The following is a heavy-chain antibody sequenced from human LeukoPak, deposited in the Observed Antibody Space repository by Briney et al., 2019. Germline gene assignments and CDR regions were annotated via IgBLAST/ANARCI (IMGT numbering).Heavy chain of an antibody. Sequence: GASVKVSCKASGYTFTGYYMHWARQAPGQGLEWMGWINPNSGGTNYAQKFQGRVTMTRDTSISTAYMELSRLRSDDTAVYYCARLSSLAAATADYWGQGTLVTVSS. CDR2: INPNSGGT. V-gene: IGHV1-2*02. J-gene: IGHJ4*02. D-gene: IGHD6-13*01. CDR3: ARLSSLAAATADY. CDR1: GYTFTGYY.